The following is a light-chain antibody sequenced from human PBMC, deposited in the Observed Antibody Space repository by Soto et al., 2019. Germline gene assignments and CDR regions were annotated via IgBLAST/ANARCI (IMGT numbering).Light chain of an antibody. J-gene: IGLJ3*02. CDR1: SSDVGAHDH. CDR2: DVN. V-gene: IGLV2-11*01. Sequence: QSALTQPRSVSGSPGQSVTISCTGTSSDVGAHDHVSWYQQHPGKAPKLMLYDVNKRPSGVPDRFSGSKSGSTASLTISGLQPEDEADYYCCSCAASNNGVFGGGTKLTVL. CDR3: CSCAASNNGV.